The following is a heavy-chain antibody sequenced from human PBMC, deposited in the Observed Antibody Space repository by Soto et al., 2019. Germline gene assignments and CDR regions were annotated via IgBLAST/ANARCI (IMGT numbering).Heavy chain of an antibody. Sequence: QLQLQESGPGLVKPSETLSLTCTVSGGSISSSSYYWGWIRQPPGKGLEWIGSIYYSGSTYYNPSLKSRVTISVDTSKNQFSLQLSSVTAADTAVYYCARIAVDIVVVPARGGMDVWGQGTTVTVSS. CDR2: IYYSGST. CDR1: GGSISSSSYY. CDR3: ARIAVDIVVVPARGGMDV. V-gene: IGHV4-39*01. D-gene: IGHD2-2*03. J-gene: IGHJ6*02.